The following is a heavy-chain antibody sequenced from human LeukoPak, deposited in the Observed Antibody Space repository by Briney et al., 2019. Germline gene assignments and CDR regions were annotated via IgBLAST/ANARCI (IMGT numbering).Heavy chain of an antibody. CDR2: IIPIFGTA. CDR3: ARGGVVVVAATPFDY. CDR1: GGTFSSFA. J-gene: IGHJ4*02. D-gene: IGHD2-15*01. V-gene: IGHV1-69*13. Sequence: GASVKVSCKASGGTFSSFAISWVRQAPGQGLEWMGGIIPIFGTASYAQKFQGRVTITADESTSTAYMELSSLRSEDTAVYYCARGGVVVVAATPFDYWGQGTLVTVSS.